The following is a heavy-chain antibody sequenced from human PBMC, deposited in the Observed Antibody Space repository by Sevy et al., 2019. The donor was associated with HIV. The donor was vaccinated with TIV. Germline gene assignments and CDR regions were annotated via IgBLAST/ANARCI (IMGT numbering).Heavy chain of an antibody. CDR1: GHTFNSYV. CDR2: ISGYNGDT. D-gene: IGHD1-26*01. V-gene: IGHV1-18*01. J-gene: IGHJ1*01. Sequence: ASVKVSCKASGHTFNSYVITWVRQAPGQGLEWMGKISGYNGDTKYGQKFQGRVTMTTDLSTSKAYMELRSLKSDDTAVYYCARAPSGSQGPGQYFQHWGQGTLVTVSS. CDR3: ARAPSGSQGPGQYFQH.